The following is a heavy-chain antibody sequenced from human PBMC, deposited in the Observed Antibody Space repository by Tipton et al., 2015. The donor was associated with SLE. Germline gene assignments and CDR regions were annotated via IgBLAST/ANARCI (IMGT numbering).Heavy chain of an antibody. V-gene: IGHV4-61*09. Sequence: TLSLTCTVSDDSTSSFSYYWTWIRQPAGKELEWIGHIYSSGSTNYNPSLNSRVTMSIDTSKKQFSLRLHSVTATDTAVYYCARAGSIVGADAFDIWGQGTMVTVSS. J-gene: IGHJ3*02. CDR3: ARAGSIVGADAFDI. CDR1: DDSTSSFSYY. CDR2: IYSSGST. D-gene: IGHD1-26*01.